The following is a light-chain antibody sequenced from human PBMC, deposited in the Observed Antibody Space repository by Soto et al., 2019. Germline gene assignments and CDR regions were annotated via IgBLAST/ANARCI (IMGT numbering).Light chain of an antibody. Sequence: DIQMTQSPSSLSASVGDRVTITCRASQSISNWLNWYQQKPGKAPKLLIYTASSLQSGVPSRFSGSESGTDFTLTISSLQPEECATYYCQQCYSTPWTCGQGTKVEIK. CDR2: TAS. V-gene: IGKV1-39*01. CDR3: QQCYSTPWT. CDR1: QSISNW. J-gene: IGKJ1*01.